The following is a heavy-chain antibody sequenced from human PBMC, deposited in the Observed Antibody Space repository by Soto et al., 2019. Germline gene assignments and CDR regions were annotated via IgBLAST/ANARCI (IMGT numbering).Heavy chain of an antibody. V-gene: IGHV3-53*01. Sequence: EVQLVESGGGLIQPGGSLRLSCAVSGFTVSNNYMSWVRQAPGKGLEGVSVIYSGGYTAYGDSVKGRFTISRDNSKNTFHLQRNSREADAPAVYYCARRRGGGGYWGQGTLVTVSS. CDR3: ARRRGGGGY. CDR2: IYSGGYT. CDR1: GFTVSNNY. D-gene: IGHD3-10*01. J-gene: IGHJ4*02.